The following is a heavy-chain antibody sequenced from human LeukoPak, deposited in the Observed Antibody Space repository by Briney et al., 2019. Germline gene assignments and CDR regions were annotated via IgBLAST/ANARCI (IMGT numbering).Heavy chain of an antibody. CDR3: ARSRGWTSPNDY. CDR1: GGSISSSSYY. CDR2: IYYSGST. Sequence: KPSETLSLTCTVSGGSISSSSYYWGWIRQPPGKGLEWIGSIYYSGSTYYNPSLKSRATISVDTSKNQFSLKLSSVTAADTAVYYCARSRGWTSPNDYWGQGTLVTVSS. D-gene: IGHD6-19*01. J-gene: IGHJ4*02. V-gene: IGHV4-39*01.